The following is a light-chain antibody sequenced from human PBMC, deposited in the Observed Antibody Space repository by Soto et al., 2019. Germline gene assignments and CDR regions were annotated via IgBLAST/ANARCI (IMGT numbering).Light chain of an antibody. J-gene: IGKJ4*01. CDR1: QSLLHSNGYNY. Sequence: DIVMTQSPLSLPVTPGEPASISCRSSQSLLHSNGYNYLDWYLQKPGQSPQLLIFLGSNLASGVPDRFSASVSGTDFTLEISRVEAEDVGVYYCMQAVHTPFTFGGGTRVEIK. CDR2: LGS. V-gene: IGKV2-28*01. CDR3: MQAVHTPFT.